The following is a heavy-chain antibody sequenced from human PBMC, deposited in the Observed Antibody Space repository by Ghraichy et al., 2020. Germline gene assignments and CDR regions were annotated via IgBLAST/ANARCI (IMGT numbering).Heavy chain of an antibody. J-gene: IGHJ4*02. Sequence: SETLSLTCAVSGGSITNNNWWSWVRQPPGKGLEWIGEIYHGGSTNYNPSLKSRVTISVDKSKNQFSLKLSSVTAADTAVYYCARGDQYYYDSTGYYDLFDFWGQGTLVTVSS. CDR2: IYHGGST. CDR3: ARGDQYYYDSTGYYDLFDF. CDR1: GGSITNNNW. D-gene: IGHD3-22*01. V-gene: IGHV4-4*02.